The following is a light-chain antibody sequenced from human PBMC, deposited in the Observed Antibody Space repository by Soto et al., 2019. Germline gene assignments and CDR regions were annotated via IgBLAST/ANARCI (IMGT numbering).Light chain of an antibody. CDR3: SSYTTISPYV. Sequence: QSALTQPASVSGSPGQSITISCTGTSSDVGGYNYGSWYQQHPGKAPKLMIYDVRNRPSGVSNRFSGSKSVNTASLTISGLQAEDEADYYCSSYTTISPYVFGTGTKLTLL. CDR1: SSDVGGYNY. CDR2: DVR. J-gene: IGLJ1*01. V-gene: IGLV2-14*03.